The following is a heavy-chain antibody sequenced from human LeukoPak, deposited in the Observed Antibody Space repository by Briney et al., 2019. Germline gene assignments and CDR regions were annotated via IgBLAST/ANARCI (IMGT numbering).Heavy chain of an antibody. Sequence: PSETLSLTCTVSGGSISSYYWSWIRQPPGKGLEWIGYIYYSGSTNYNPSLKSRVTISVDTSNNQFSLRLTSVTAADTAVYYCARQSSDGYCTSATCYGALDYWGQGTLVTVSS. J-gene: IGHJ4*02. CDR3: ARQSSDGYCTSATCYGALDY. CDR2: IYYSGST. D-gene: IGHD2-2*01. CDR1: GGSISSYY. V-gene: IGHV4-59*01.